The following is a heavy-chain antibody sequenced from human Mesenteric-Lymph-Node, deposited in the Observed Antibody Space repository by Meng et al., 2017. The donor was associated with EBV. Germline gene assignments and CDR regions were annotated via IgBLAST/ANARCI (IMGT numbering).Heavy chain of an antibody. CDR2: IYWDDGQ. D-gene: IGHD3-3*01. J-gene: IGHJ5*02. V-gene: IGHV2-5*02. Sequence: QNTLKESGPTLVKPTQTLTLTCTFSGFSLTDGVGVGWIRQAPGKALEWLALIYWDDGQHYSPSLKSRLTITKDTSRKQVVLRMTNMDPVDTATYYCAYSEWLRFFGPWGQGTLVTVSS. CDR1: GFSLTDGVG. CDR3: AYSEWLRFFGP.